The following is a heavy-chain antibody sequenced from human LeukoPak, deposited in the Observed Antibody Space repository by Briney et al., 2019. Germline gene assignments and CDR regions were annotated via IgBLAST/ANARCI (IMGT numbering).Heavy chain of an antibody. V-gene: IGHV3-23*01. J-gene: IGHJ4*02. CDR3: AQSKMSTIV. D-gene: IGHD5-24*01. CDR1: AFTFSSFA. CDR2: ITGSGDST. Sequence: GGSLRLSCAASAFTFSSFAMNWVRQAPGEGLEWVSGITGSGDSTYYADSVKGRFTISRDNSKNMLYLQMNSLRVEDTAVYYCAQSKMSTIVWGQGILVTVSS.